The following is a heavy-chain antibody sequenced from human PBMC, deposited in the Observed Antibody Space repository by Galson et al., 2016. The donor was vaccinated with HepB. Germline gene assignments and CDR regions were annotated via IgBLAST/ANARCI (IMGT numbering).Heavy chain of an antibody. D-gene: IGHD1-14*01. CDR1: GFTFSPYS. CDR2: ISSGSATT. J-gene: IGHJ2*01. V-gene: IGHV3-48*02. Sequence: SLRLSCAASGFTFSPYSMNWVRQAPGKGLEWVTYISSGSATTYYADSVKGRFTISRDNAKNSLYLQMNSLRDEDTAVYYGARDISNVRRSSWYFDLWGRGTLVTVSS. CDR3: ARDISNVRRSSWYFDL.